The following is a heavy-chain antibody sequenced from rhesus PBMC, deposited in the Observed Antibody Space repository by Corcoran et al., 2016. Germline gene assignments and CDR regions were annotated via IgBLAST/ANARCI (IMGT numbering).Heavy chain of an antibody. D-gene: IGHD5-24*01. CDR2: IKSKSKYYGT. J-gene: IGHJ4*01. V-gene: IGHV3-118*01. CDR1: GFTFSSYA. Sequence: EVQLVESGGGLVQPGGSLRLSCAASGFTFSSYAMHWVRQASGKGLEWCGLIKSKSKYYGTGYAASVKGRFTISRDDSKNTVYLQMNSLKTEDTAVYYCARGGLVGTARGTFDYWGQGVLVTVSS. CDR3: ARGGLVGTARGTFDY.